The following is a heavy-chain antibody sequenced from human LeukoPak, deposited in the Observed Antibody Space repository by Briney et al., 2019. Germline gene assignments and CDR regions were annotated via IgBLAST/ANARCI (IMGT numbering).Heavy chain of an antibody. Sequence: PGGSLRLSCAASGFTFSSYGMHWACQAPGKGLEWVAVIWYDGSNKYYADSVKGRFTISRDNSKNTLYLQMNSLRAEDTAVYYCARACRMSSSSSDYWGQGTLVTVSS. CDR1: GFTFSSYG. V-gene: IGHV3-33*01. J-gene: IGHJ4*02. CDR3: ARACRMSSSSSDY. CDR2: IWYDGSNK. D-gene: IGHD6-6*01.